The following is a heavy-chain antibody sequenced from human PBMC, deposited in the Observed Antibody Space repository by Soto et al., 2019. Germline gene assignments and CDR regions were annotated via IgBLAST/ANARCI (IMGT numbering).Heavy chain of an antibody. D-gene: IGHD1-1*01. Sequence: ESGGGVVQPGESLRLSCAASGFMFSNHGMHWVRQAPGKGLEWVAVIWSDGNNKYYADSVKGRFTISRDNSKNTVYLQMNSLRAEDTAVYYCVRGDNWNDEASDYWGQGTLVTVSS. V-gene: IGHV3-33*01. CDR2: IWSDGNNK. CDR1: GFMFSNHG. J-gene: IGHJ4*02. CDR3: VRGDNWNDEASDY.